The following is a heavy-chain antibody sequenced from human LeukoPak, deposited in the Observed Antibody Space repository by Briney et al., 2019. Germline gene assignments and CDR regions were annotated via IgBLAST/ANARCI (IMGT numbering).Heavy chain of an antibody. CDR3: ARIAAAGNRRLNY. V-gene: IGHV1-8*01. D-gene: IGHD6-13*01. J-gene: IGHJ4*02. CDR1: GYTFTSYD. Sequence: ASVKVSCKASGYTFTSYDINWVRQATGQGLEWMGWMNPNSGNTGYAQKFQGRITITRNNSISTAYMELSSLTSEDTAVYYCARIAAAGNRRLNYWGQGTLVTVSS. CDR2: MNPNSGNT.